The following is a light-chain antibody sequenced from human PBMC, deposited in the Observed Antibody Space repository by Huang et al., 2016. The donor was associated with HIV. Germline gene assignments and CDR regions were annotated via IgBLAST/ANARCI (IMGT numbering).Light chain of an antibody. CDR3: QQYNAYFPYT. Sequence: DIQMTQSPSTLSASVGDRVTIPCRDSQNIGTYLAWYQQKPGKGPKLLIYKASSLESGGPSRFSGGGSGTEVTLTISSLQPDDFATYYCQQYNAYFPYTFGQGTKVEIK. J-gene: IGKJ2*01. CDR2: KAS. V-gene: IGKV1-5*03. CDR1: QNIGTY.